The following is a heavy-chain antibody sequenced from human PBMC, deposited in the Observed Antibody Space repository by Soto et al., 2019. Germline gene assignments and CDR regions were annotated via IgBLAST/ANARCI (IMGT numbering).Heavy chain of an antibody. J-gene: IGHJ6*02. D-gene: IGHD6-13*01. V-gene: IGHV4-30-4*02. CDR2: IFYSGST. Sequence: PSETLSLTCTVSGGSISSGDYYWSWIRQPPGKGLEWIGYIFYSGSTYYNPSLKSRVTISVDTSKNQFSLKLSSVTAADTAVYYCARAERSSSWYEVSRYYYGMDVWGPGTTVTVSS. CDR1: GGSISSGDYY. CDR3: ARAERSSSWYEVSRYYYGMDV.